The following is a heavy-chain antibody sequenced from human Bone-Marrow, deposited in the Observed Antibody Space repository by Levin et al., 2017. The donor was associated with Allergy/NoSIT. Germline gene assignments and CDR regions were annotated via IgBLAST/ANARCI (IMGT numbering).Heavy chain of an antibody. CDR1: GYSISSTYW. Sequence: PSPTLSLTCAVSGYSISSTYWWGWIRQPPGKGLEWIGYIYYSGTTHYSPSLKSRVTLSVDTSKNLFSLTLSSETAVDTAVYYCATFAEVGAASWGQGTLVTVSS. J-gene: IGHJ4*02. V-gene: IGHV4-28*01. D-gene: IGHD2-15*01. CDR3: ATFAEVGAAS. CDR2: IYYSGTT.